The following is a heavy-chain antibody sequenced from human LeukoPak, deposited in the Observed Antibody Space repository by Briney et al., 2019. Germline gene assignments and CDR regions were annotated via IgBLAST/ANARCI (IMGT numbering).Heavy chain of an antibody. V-gene: IGHV3-74*01. CDR2: ICPDGTVT. CDR3: VRDFRSADY. CDR1: GFTFSNYC. J-gene: IGHJ4*02. Sequence: GGSLRLSCAASGFTFSNYCMHWVRQIPGKGLVWVSRICPDGTVTNYADSVKGRFTVSRDNAKNMVFLQMNSLRADDTAVYYCVRDFRSADYWGQGILVTVSS.